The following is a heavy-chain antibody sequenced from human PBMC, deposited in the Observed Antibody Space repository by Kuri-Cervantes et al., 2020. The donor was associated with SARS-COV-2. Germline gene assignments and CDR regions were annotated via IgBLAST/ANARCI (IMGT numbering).Heavy chain of an antibody. Sequence: SQTLSLTCAVYGGSFSGYYWSWIRQPPGKGLEWIGEINHSGSTNYDPSLKSRVTISVDTSENQFSLKLSSVTAADTAVYYCARGTPPGGYSYGYTRKYYYYGMDVWGQGTTVTVSS. J-gene: IGHJ6*02. CDR3: ARGTPPGGYSYGYTRKYYYYGMDV. CDR1: GGSFSGYY. V-gene: IGHV4-34*01. CDR2: INHSGST. D-gene: IGHD5-18*01.